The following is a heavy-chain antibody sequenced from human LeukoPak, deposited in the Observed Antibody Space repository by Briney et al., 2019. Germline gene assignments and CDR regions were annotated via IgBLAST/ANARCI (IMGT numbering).Heavy chain of an antibody. V-gene: IGHV3-9*01. D-gene: IGHD6-13*01. Sequence: GRSLRLSCAASGFTFDDYAMHWVRQAPGKGLEWVSGISWNSGGINYADSVKGRFTISRDNAKNSLYLQMDSLRAEDTAFYYCAKDISVAAAEGGDFDYWGQGTLVTVSS. J-gene: IGHJ4*02. CDR3: AKDISVAAAEGGDFDY. CDR2: ISWNSGGI. CDR1: GFTFDDYA.